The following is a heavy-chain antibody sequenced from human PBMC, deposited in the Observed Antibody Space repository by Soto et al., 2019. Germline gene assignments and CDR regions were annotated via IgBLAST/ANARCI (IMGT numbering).Heavy chain of an antibody. CDR1: GGSISSYY. CDR2: IYYSGST. Sequence: SETLSLTCTVSGGSISSYYWSWIRQPPGKGLEWIGYIYYSGSTNYNPSLKSRVTISVDTSKNQFSLKLSSVTAADTAVYYCAREQTNPPDQGNSFDPWGQGTPVTVSS. CDR3: AREQTNPPDQGNSFDP. D-gene: IGHD2-2*01. V-gene: IGHV4-59*01. J-gene: IGHJ5*02.